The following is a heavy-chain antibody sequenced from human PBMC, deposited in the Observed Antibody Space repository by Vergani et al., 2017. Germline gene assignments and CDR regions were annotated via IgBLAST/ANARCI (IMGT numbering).Heavy chain of an antibody. D-gene: IGHD2-21*02. CDR2: ISSSSSYI. Sequence: EVQLVESGGGLVKTGGSLRLSCAASGFTFSSYSMNWVRQAPGKGLEWVSSISSSSSYIYYAESVKGRFTISRDNAKNSLYLQMNSLRAEDTAVYYCADTADYYYYMDVWGKGTTVTVSS. CDR3: ADTADYYYYMDV. CDR1: GFTFSSYS. V-gene: IGHV3-21*01. J-gene: IGHJ6*03.